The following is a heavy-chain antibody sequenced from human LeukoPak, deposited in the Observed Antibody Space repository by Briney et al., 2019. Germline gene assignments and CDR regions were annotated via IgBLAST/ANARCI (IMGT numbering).Heavy chain of an antibody. D-gene: IGHD2-15*01. V-gene: IGHV1-18*01. CDR3: ARGTRYCSGGSCYNNWFDP. CDR2: ISAYNGNT. J-gene: IGHJ5*02. CDR1: RYTFTSYG. Sequence: GASVKVSCKASRYTFTSYGISWVRQAPGQGLEWMGWISAYNGNTNYAQKLQGRVTMTIDTSTSTAYVELRSLRSEDTAVYYCARGTRYCSGGSCYNNWFDPWGQGTLVTVSS.